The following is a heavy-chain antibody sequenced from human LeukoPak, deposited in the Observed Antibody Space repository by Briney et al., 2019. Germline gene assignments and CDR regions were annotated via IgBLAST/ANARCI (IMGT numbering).Heavy chain of an antibody. CDR3: ARDVDTDMDTALGY. V-gene: IGHV3-21*01. J-gene: IGHJ4*02. D-gene: IGHD5-18*01. CDR2: ISSSVSYI. CDR1: GLTFSNYS. Sequence: PGGSLRLSCAASGLTFSNYSMNWVRQAPGKGLEWVSSISSSVSYIYYADSVEGRFTISRDNAKNSLYLQMNSLRAEDTAVYYCARDVDTDMDTALGYWGQGTLVTVSS.